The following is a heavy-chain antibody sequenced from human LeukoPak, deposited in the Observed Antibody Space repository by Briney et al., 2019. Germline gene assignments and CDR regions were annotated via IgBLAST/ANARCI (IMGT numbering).Heavy chain of an antibody. J-gene: IGHJ4*02. D-gene: IGHD3-10*01. Sequence: SETLSLTCTVSGYSISSGYYWGWIRQPPGKGLEWIGSIYHSGSTYYNPSLKSRVTISVDTSKNQFSLKLSSVTAADTAVYYCARDNFSSRFGDWGQGTLVTVSS. CDR3: ARDNFSSRFGD. CDR1: GYSISSGYY. CDR2: IYHSGST. V-gene: IGHV4-38-2*02.